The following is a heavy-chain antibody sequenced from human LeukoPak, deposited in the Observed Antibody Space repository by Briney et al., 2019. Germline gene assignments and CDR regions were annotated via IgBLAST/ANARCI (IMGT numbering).Heavy chain of an antibody. J-gene: IGHJ4*02. Sequence: GGSLRLSCTASGFTFGEYAMSWVRQAPGKGLEWVGFIRSKAYGGTTEYAASVKGRFTISRDDSTSIAHLQMNSLKTEDTAVYYCTRVRVPAAMPFDYWGQGTLVTVSS. CDR3: TRVRVPAAMPFDY. D-gene: IGHD2-2*01. CDR2: IRSKAYGGTT. V-gene: IGHV3-49*04. CDR1: GFTFGEYA.